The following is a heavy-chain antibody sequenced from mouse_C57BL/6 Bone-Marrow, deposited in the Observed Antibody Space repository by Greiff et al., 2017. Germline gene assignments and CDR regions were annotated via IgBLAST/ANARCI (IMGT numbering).Heavy chain of an antibody. V-gene: IGHV1-61*01. CDR1: GYTFTSYW. J-gene: IGHJ4*01. Sequence: VQLQQPGAELVRPGSSVKLSCKASGYTFTSYWMDWVKQRPGQGLEWIGNIYPSDSETHYNQTLKDKATLTVDKSSSTAYMQLSSLTSEDSAVYYCARGTTVVSRYAMDYWGQGTSVTVSS. CDR2: IYPSDSET. D-gene: IGHD1-1*01. CDR3: ARGTTVVSRYAMDY.